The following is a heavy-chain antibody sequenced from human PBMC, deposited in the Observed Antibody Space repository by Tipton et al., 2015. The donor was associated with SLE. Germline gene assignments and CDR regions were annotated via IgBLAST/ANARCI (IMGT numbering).Heavy chain of an antibody. CDR2: IHNSGST. J-gene: IGHJ5*02. CDR3: ASGACGSENSYLGGWFDP. Sequence: TLSLTCTVSGGSISSYYWSWIRQSPGKGLEWIGYIHNSGSTNYNPSLQSRVTMSVDTSKKQFSLKLRSVTAADTAIYYCASGACGSENSYLGGWFDPWGQGAMVPVSS. D-gene: IGHD3-10*01. V-gene: IGHV4-4*08. CDR1: GGSISSYY.